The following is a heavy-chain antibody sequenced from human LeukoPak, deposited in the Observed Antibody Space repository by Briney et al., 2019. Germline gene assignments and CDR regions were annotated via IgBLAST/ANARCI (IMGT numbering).Heavy chain of an antibody. J-gene: IGHJ4*02. CDR2: MSPNSGNT. D-gene: IGHD6-19*01. CDR1: GYSFTNYG. Sequence: ASVKVSCKTSGYSFTNYGITWVRQATGQGLEWVGWMSPNSGNTVYAQKFQGRVTITTDTSTSTAYMELGSLRFDDTAVYYCARDRSSLAVSDSRTSDYWGQGTLVTVSS. CDR3: ARDRSSLAVSDSRTSDY. V-gene: IGHV1-18*01.